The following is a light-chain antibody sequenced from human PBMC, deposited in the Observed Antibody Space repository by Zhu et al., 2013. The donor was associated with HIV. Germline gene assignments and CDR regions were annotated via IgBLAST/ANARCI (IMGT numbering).Light chain of an antibody. CDR1: QDIGRY. CDR2: AAS. Sequence: DIQMTQSPPSLSASVGDRVTITCRASQDIGRYLAWYRQRPGKAPELLVYAASTLHDGVPSRFAGRGSVTEFTLTISSLQPEDFATYYCQQLNSFPLTFGGGTKVEIK. V-gene: IGKV1-9*01. J-gene: IGKJ4*01. CDR3: QQLNSFPLT.